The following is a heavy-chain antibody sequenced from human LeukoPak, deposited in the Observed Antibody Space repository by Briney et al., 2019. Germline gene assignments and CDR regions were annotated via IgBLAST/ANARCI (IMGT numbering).Heavy chain of an antibody. D-gene: IGHD5-12*01. V-gene: IGHV3-30-3*01. CDR1: GFTFSSYA. J-gene: IGHJ4*02. CDR3: ARPYGGYVDYYFDY. Sequence: GSLRLSCAASGFTFSSYAMDWVRPAPGKGLEWVAVISYDGSNKYYADSVKGRFTISRDNSKNTLYLQMNSLRTEDTAVYYCARPYGGYVDYYFDYWGQGTLVTVSS. CDR2: ISYDGSNK.